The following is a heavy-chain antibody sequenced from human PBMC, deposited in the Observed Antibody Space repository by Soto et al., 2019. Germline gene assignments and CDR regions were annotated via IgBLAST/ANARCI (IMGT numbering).Heavy chain of an antibody. V-gene: IGHV4-61*08. CDR1: GGSISSGGDY. CDR3: ARGYCSSTSCYEFDY. CDR2: IYYSGST. D-gene: IGHD2-2*01. Sequence: SETLSLTYTVSGGSISSGGDYWSWIRQHPGKGLEWIGYIYYSGSTNYSPSLKSRVTISVDTSKNQFSLKLTSVTAADTAMYYCARGYCSSTSCYEFDYWGQGTLVTVSS. J-gene: IGHJ4*02.